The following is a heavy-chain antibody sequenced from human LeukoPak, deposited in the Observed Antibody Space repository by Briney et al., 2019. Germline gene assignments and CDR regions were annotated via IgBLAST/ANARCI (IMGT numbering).Heavy chain of an antibody. CDR1: GLTFNSYA. CDR2: IGDSGVGT. D-gene: IGHD2-2*01. V-gene: IGHV3-23*01. CDR3: AKARYCTSTSCYGTFDY. J-gene: IGHJ4*02. Sequence: GGSLRLSCAASGLTFNSYAMTWVRQPPGKGLEWVSVIGDSGVGTYYADSVKGRFTISRDNSKNTLYLQMNSLRAEDTAVYYCAKARYCTSTSCYGTFDYWGQGTLVTVSS.